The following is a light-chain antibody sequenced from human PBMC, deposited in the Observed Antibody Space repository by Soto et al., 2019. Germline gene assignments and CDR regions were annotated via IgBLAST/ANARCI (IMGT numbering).Light chain of an antibody. CDR3: QQRRVWPLT. CDR2: DSS. J-gene: IGKJ4*01. CDR1: QSVSNY. V-gene: IGKV3-11*01. Sequence: VLTQSPAILSLSPGERATIDCRASQSVSNYLAWYQQRPGQAPRLLIYDSSNRATGIPARFSASGSGTDFTLTISSLEPEDFAVYYCQQRRVWPLTFGGGTKVEIK.